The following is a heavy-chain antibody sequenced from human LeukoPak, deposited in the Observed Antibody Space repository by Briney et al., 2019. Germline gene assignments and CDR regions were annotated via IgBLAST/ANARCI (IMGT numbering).Heavy chain of an antibody. CDR2: IDNNGGRT. Sequence: GGSLRLSCAASGFTFSSYAMSWVRQAPGKGLEWVSTIDNNGGRTYYGDSVRGRFAISRDNSKNTLYLQINSLRAEDTAVYFCAKVGSVSGTNSDYFDYWGQGTLVSVSS. CDR3: AKVGSVSGTNSDYFDY. CDR1: GFTFSSYA. J-gene: IGHJ4*02. V-gene: IGHV3-23*01. D-gene: IGHD1-1*01.